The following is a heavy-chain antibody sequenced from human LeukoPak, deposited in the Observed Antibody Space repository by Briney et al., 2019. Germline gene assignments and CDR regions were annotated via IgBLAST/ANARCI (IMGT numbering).Heavy chain of an antibody. CDR2: INPNSGGT. Sequence: ASVKVSCKASGYTFTGYYMHWVRQAPGQGLEWMGWINPNSGGTNYAQKFQGRVTMTRDTSISTAYMGLSRLRSDDTAVYYRARALRGIGYCSGGSCYTHGYWGQGTLVTVSS. J-gene: IGHJ4*02. D-gene: IGHD2-15*01. CDR1: GYTFTGYY. CDR3: ARALRGIGYCSGGSCYTHGY. V-gene: IGHV1-2*02.